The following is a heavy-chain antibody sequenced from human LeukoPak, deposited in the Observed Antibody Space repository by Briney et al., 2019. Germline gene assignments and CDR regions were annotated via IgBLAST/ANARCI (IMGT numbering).Heavy chain of an antibody. V-gene: IGHV3-49*03. Sequence: GGSLRLSCAASGFTFSSYAMSWFRQAPGKGLEWVGFIRSKAYGGTTEYAASVKGRFTISRDDSKSIAYLQMNSLKTEDTAVYYCTRGTVTTGYYMDVWGKGTTVTVSS. CDR1: GFTFSSYA. CDR3: TRGTVTTGYYMDV. CDR2: IRSKAYGGTT. D-gene: IGHD4-17*01. J-gene: IGHJ6*03.